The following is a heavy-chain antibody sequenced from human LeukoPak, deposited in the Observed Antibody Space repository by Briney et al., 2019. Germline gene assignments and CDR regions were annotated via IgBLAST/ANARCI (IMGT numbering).Heavy chain of an antibody. J-gene: IGHJ4*02. CDR3: ARGPYSSSYDFDY. V-gene: IGHV1-2*02. Sequence: ASVKVSCKASGYTFTGYYMHWVRQAPGQGLEWMGWINPNSGGTNYAQKFQGRVTITADKSTSTAYMELSSLRSEDTAVYYCARGPYSSSYDFDYWGQGTLVTVSS. CDR1: GYTFTGYY. CDR2: INPNSGGT. D-gene: IGHD6-6*01.